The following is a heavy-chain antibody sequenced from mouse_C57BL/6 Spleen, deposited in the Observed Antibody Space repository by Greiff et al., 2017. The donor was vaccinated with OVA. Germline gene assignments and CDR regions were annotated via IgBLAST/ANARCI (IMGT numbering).Heavy chain of an antibody. CDR1: GYTFTSYW. Sequence: QVQLQQPGAELVKPGASVKLSCKASGYTFTSYWMQWVKQRPGQGLEWIGEIDPSDSYTNYNQKFKCKATLTVDTSSSTAYMQLSSLTSEDSAVYYCARDGGSSGSAWFAYWGQGTLVTVSA. J-gene: IGHJ3*01. V-gene: IGHV1-50*01. CDR2: IDPSDSYT. CDR3: ARDGGSSGSAWFAY. D-gene: IGHD3-2*02.